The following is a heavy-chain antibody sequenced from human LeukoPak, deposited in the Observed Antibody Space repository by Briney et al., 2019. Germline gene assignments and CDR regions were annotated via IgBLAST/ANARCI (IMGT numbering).Heavy chain of an antibody. CDR2: IIPIFGTA. Sequence: SVTVSCKASGYTFTGYYIHWVRQAPGQGLEWMGGIIPIFGTANYAQKFQGRVTITADESTSTAYMELSSLRSEDTAAYYCARRGFYYYDSRGSHWGFDYWGQGTLVTVSS. CDR1: GYTFTGYY. V-gene: IGHV1-69*13. D-gene: IGHD3-22*01. J-gene: IGHJ4*02. CDR3: ARRGFYYYDSRGSHWGFDY.